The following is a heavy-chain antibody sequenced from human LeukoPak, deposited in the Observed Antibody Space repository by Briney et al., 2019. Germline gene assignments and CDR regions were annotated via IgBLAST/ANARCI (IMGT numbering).Heavy chain of an antibody. V-gene: IGHV3-30*18. J-gene: IGHJ4*02. Sequence: PGGSLRLSCAASGFTFSSYWMSWVHQAPGKGLEWVAVISYDGSNKYYADSVKGRFTISRDNSKNTLYLQMNSLRAEDTAVYYCANQHRYCGGDCYHDYWGQGTLVTVSS. CDR3: ANQHRYCGGDCYHDY. D-gene: IGHD2-21*02. CDR1: GFTFSSYW. CDR2: ISYDGSNK.